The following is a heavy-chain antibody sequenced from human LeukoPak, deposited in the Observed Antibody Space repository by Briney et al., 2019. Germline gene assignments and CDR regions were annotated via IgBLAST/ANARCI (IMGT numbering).Heavy chain of an antibody. D-gene: IGHD6-6*01. CDR2: IRYDGSNK. V-gene: IGHV3-30*02. CDR3: AKSDSKNEYSSSGDAFDI. J-gene: IGHJ3*02. Sequence: TGGSLRLSCAASGFTFSDYSMNWVRQAPGKGLEWVAFIRYDGSNKYYADSVKGRFTIPRDNSKNTLYLQMNSLRAEDTAVYYCAKSDSKNEYSSSGDAFDIWGQGTMVTVSS. CDR1: GFTFSDYS.